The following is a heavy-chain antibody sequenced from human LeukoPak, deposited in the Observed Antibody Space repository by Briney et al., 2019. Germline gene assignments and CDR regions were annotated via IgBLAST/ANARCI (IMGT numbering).Heavy chain of an antibody. D-gene: IGHD3-10*01. V-gene: IGHV4-59*12. CDR3: ARDRFPDNWFDP. CDR2: IYHSGST. J-gene: IGHJ5*02. CDR1: GGSISSYY. Sequence: SETLSLTCTVSGGSISSYYWSWIRQPPGKGLEWIGYIYHSGSTYYNPSLKSRVTISVDRSKNQFSLKLSSVTAADTAVYYCARDRFPDNWFDPWGQGTLVTVSS.